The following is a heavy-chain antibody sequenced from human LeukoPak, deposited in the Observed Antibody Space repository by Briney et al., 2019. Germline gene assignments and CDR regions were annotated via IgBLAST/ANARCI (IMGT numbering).Heavy chain of an antibody. CDR1: GYSISSGYY. V-gene: IGHV4-38-2*01. CDR3: ARTGDYSKTQDFDY. Sequence: SETLSLTCAVSGYSISSGYYWGWIRQPPGKGLEWIGSIYHSESTYYNPSLKSRVTISVDTSKNQFSLKLSSVTAADTAVYYCARTGDYSKTQDFDYWGQGTLVTVSS. CDR2: IYHSEST. J-gene: IGHJ4*02. D-gene: IGHD4-11*01.